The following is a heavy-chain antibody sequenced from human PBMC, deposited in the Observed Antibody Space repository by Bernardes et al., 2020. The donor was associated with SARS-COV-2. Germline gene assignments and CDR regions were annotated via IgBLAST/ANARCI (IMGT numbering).Heavy chain of an antibody. CDR2: INHSGST. Sequence: SETLSLTCGFFGGSFSGCYWSWIHQRPGKGLEWIGEINHSGSTNYNPSLKSRVTISVDTSKNQFSLKLSSVTAADTAVYYCARGSLKQYQLLLVGYYYYGMDVWGQGTTVTVSS. D-gene: IGHD2-2*01. CDR3: ARGSLKQYQLLLVGYYYYGMDV. V-gene: IGHV4-34*01. J-gene: IGHJ6*02. CDR1: GGSFSGCY.